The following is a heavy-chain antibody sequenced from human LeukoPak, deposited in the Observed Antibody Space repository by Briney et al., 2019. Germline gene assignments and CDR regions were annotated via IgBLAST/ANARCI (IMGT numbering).Heavy chain of an antibody. D-gene: IGHD6-19*01. V-gene: IGHV3-30*18. CDR3: AKDGSSGWSRMGSGIWYFDY. CDR1: GFTFSSYG. CDR2: ISYDGSNK. Sequence: GGSLRLSCAASGFTFSSYGMHWVRQAPGKGLEWVAVISYDGSNKYYADSVKGRFTISRDNSKNTLYLQMNSLGAEDTAVYYCAKDGSSGWSRMGSGIWYFDYWGQGTLVIVSS. J-gene: IGHJ4*02.